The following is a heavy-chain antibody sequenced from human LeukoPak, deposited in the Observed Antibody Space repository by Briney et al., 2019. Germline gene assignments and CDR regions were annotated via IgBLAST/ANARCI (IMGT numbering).Heavy chain of an antibody. CDR3: AKDVSGSYSNFDY. Sequence: GGSLRLSCAVSGFTFSSYAMHWVRQAPGKGLEWVAFIRYDGSNKYYADSVKGRFTISRDSSKNTLYLQMNSLRAEDTAVYYCAKDVSGSYSNFDYWGQGTLVTVSS. CDR1: GFTFSSYA. CDR2: IRYDGSNK. D-gene: IGHD1-26*01. V-gene: IGHV3-30*02. J-gene: IGHJ4*02.